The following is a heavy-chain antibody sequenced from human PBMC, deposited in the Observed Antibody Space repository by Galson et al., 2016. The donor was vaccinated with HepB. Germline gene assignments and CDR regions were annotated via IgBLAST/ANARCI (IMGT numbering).Heavy chain of an antibody. CDR3: TRGRGIAL. CDR1: GGSLSGYY. Sequence: SETLSLTCAVSGGSLSGYYWSWIRQPPGKGLEWIGEISNSGSTNHNPSLKSRATISPDTSRNQFSLILTSVTAADTAVYYCTRGRGIALWGQGTLVTVSS. V-gene: IGHV4-34*04. J-gene: IGHJ4*02. CDR2: ISNSGST.